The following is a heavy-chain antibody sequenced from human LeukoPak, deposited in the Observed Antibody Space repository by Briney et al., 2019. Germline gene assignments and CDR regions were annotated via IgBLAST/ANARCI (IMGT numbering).Heavy chain of an antibody. CDR3: AKGGLVGATTG. CDR2: ISYDGSNK. V-gene: IGHV3-30*18. J-gene: IGHJ4*02. D-gene: IGHD1-26*01. CDR1: GFTFSSYG. Sequence: PGGSLRLSCAASGFTFSSYGMHWVRQAPGKGLEWMAVISYDGSNKYYADSVKGRFTISRDNSKNTLYLQMNSLRAEDTAVYYCAKGGLVGATTGWGQGTLVTVSS.